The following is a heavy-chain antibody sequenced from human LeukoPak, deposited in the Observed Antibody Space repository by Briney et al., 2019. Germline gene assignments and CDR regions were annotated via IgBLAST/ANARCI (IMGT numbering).Heavy chain of an antibody. CDR3: ARLGGWYGPDY. D-gene: IGHD6-19*01. V-gene: IGHV3-7*01. Sequence: GGSLRLSCGASGFTFSTYWMSWVRQAPGKGLEWVADINLDGSDKSYVDSVKGRFTISRDNARNSLFLQMNSLRAEDTAVYYCARLGGWYGPDYWGQGTLVIVSS. J-gene: IGHJ4*02. CDR1: GFTFSTYW. CDR2: INLDGSDK.